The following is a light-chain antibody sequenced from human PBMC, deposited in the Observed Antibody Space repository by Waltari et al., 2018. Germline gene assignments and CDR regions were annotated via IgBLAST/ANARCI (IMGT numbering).Light chain of an antibody. V-gene: IGLV2-14*03. CDR2: DVS. J-gene: IGLJ3*02. Sequence: QSALTQPASVSGSPGQSITISCTGTSGDLVIGNRVSWYQQYPGKAPKLMIYDVSSRPSGVAARFSGSKSCNTASLTISGLQVEDEADYYCSSYTTNTRVFGGGTKLTVL. CDR3: SSYTTNTRV. CDR1: SGDLVIGNR.